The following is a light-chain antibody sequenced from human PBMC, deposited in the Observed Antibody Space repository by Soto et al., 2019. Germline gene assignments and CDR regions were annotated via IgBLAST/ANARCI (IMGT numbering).Light chain of an antibody. Sequence: DIQVTQSPSSLSASVGDRVTITCRASRDISNYVAWLQQKPGKAPKPLIYAASILQSGVPSKFSGSGSGTDFTLTINSLQPEDFATYYCQQYNSYPWTYGQGTKVEIK. V-gene: IGKV1-16*02. CDR2: AAS. CDR3: QQYNSYPWT. J-gene: IGKJ1*01. CDR1: RDISNY.